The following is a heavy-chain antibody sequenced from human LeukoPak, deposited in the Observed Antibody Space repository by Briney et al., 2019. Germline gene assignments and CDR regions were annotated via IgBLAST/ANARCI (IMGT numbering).Heavy chain of an antibody. CDR1: RMSFNVYE. J-gene: IGHJ5*02. CDR2: ISSDGFRK. D-gene: IGHD5-12*01. V-gene: IGHV3-30-3*01. Sequence: PGGSLRLSCAASRMSFNVYEMYWVRQSPGKGLEWVALISSDGFRKNYAESVKGRFTLSRDNSKNTMDLQMNNLRVEDTAVYYCARERRGYSYGTLDPWGQGTLVTVSS. CDR3: ARERRGYSYGTLDP.